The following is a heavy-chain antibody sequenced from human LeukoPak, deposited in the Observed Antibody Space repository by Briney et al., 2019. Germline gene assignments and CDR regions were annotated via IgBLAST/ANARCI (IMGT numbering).Heavy chain of an antibody. CDR2: IRYDGSNK. J-gene: IGHJ6*03. V-gene: IGHV3-30*02. CDR3: AKQSRYYYYYMDV. CDR1: GFTFSSYG. Sequence: PGGSLRLSCAASGFTFSSYGMHWVRQAPGKGLEWVAFIRYDGSNKYYADSVKGRFTISRDNSKYTLYLQMNSLRAEDTAVYYCAKQSRYYYYYMDVWGKGTTVTVSS.